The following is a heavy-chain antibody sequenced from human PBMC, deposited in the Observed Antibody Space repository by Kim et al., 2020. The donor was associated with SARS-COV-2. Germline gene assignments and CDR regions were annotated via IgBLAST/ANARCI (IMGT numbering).Heavy chain of an antibody. CDR1: GFTFSSYG. Sequence: GGSLRLSCAASGFTFSSYGMHWVRQAPGKGLEWVAVIWYDGSNKYYADSVKGRFTISRDNSKNTLYLQMNSLRAEDTAVYYCARNFIQLWLHYYGMDVWGQGTTVTVSS. J-gene: IGHJ6*02. CDR3: ARNFIQLWLHYYGMDV. CDR2: IWYDGSNK. D-gene: IGHD5-18*01. V-gene: IGHV3-33*01.